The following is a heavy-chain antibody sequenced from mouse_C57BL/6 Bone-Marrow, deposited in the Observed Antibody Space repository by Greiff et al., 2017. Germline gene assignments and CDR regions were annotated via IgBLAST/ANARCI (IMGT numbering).Heavy chain of an antibody. Sequence: EVQLVESGPVMGKKGESVKMSWKEEGEKGKDDEREWGEESHGKGLEWIGVINPDNGGTSYNQKFKGKATLTVDKSSSTAYMELNSLTSEDSAVYYCAISRQLRPRGDYFDYWGQGTTLTVSS. D-gene: IGHD3-2*02. V-gene: IGHV1-19*01. CDR1: GEKGKDDE. CDR2: INPDNGGT. J-gene: IGHJ2*01. CDR3: AISRQLRPRGDYFDY.